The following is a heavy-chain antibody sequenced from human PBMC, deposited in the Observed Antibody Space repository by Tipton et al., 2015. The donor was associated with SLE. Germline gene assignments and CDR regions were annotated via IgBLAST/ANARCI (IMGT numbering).Heavy chain of an antibody. CDR3: ARGTVNLLGLEAD. Sequence: TLSLTCTVSGGYVRNYYWNWVRQSPGKGLEWIGYIYYSGGTDYNPSLKSRVTISVDTSNNQFSLKVNSVTAADTAVYYCARGTVNLLGLEADWGQGTLVTVSS. CDR2: IYYSGGT. D-gene: IGHD2-15*01. V-gene: IGHV4-59*08. J-gene: IGHJ4*02. CDR1: GGYVRNYY.